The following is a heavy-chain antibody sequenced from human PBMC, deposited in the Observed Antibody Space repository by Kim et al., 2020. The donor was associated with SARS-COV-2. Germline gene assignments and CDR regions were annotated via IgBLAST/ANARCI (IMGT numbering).Heavy chain of an antibody. Sequence: GGSLRLSCAASGFTFSSYSMNWVRQAPGKGLEWVSYISSSSSTIYYADSVKGRFTISRDNAKNSLYLQMNSLRAEDTAVYYCARDLRTHLTLYYYYGMDVWGQGTTVTVSS. V-gene: IGHV3-48*04. J-gene: IGHJ6*02. CDR3: ARDLRTHLTLYYYYGMDV. D-gene: IGHD2-2*01. CDR2: ISSSSSTI. CDR1: GFTFSSYS.